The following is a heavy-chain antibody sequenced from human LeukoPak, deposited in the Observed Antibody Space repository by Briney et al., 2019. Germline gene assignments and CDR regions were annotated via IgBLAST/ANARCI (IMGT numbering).Heavy chain of an antibody. CDR2: IFYYGST. Sequence: SETLSLICTVSGASISSYYWSWIRQPPGKGLEWIGYIFYYGSTNYNPSLKSRVTISVDTSKNQFSLKLKSVTAADTAVYYCARGRGDFIIFDYWGQGTLVTVSS. CDR1: GASISSYY. J-gene: IGHJ4*02. D-gene: IGHD2-21*02. CDR3: ARGRGDFIIFDY. V-gene: IGHV4-59*01.